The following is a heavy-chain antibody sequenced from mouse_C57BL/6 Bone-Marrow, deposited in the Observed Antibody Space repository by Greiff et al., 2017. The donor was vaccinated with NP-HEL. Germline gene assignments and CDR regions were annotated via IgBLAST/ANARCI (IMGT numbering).Heavy chain of an antibody. V-gene: IGHV5-9*01. D-gene: IGHD4-1*02. J-gene: IGHJ4*01. CDR3: ARPPNWEGAMDY. Sequence: EVMLVESGGGLVKPGGSLKLSCAASGFTFSSYTMSWVRQTPEKRLEWVATISGGGGNTNYPDSVKGRFTISRDNAKNTLYLQMSSLRSEDTALYYCARPPNWEGAMDYWGQGTSVTVSS. CDR1: GFTFSSYT. CDR2: ISGGGGNT.